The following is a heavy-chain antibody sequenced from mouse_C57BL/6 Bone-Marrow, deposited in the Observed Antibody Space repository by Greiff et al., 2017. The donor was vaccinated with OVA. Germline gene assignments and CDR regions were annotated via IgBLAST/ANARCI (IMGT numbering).Heavy chain of an antibody. D-gene: IGHD1-1*01. CDR3: ARRYYGSFYAMDY. V-gene: IGHV5-17*01. CDR1: GFTFSDYG. J-gene: IGHJ4*01. CDR2: ISRGSSTI. Sequence: EVKLVESGGGLVKPGGSLKLSCAASGFTFSDYGMHWVRQAPEKGLEWVAYISRGSSTIYYADTVKGRFTISRDNAKNTLFLQMTSLRSEDTAMYYCARRYYGSFYAMDYWGQGTSVTVSS.